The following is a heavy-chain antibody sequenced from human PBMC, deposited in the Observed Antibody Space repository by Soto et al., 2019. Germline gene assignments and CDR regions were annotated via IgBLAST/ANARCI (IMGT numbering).Heavy chain of an antibody. D-gene: IGHD3-3*01. J-gene: IGHJ4*02. CDR1: GLTFSNAW. CDR2: IKSKTDGGTT. Sequence: GGSLRLSCAASGLTFSNAWMSWVRQAPGKGLEWVGRIKSKTDGGTTDYAAPVKGRFSISRDDSKNTLFLQMSSLKNDDSAVYYCTTATYDFWTGSYYFDYWGQGTLVTVSS. V-gene: IGHV3-15*07. CDR3: TTATYDFWTGSYYFDY.